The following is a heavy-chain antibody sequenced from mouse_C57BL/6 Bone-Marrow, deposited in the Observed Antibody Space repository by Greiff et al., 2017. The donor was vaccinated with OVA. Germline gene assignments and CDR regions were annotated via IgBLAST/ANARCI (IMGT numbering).Heavy chain of an antibody. J-gene: IGHJ2*01. CDR3: ARRGIEYYGGSYDLDY. CDR2: IYPGDGDT. V-gene: IGHV1-82*01. D-gene: IGHD1-1*01. Sequence: QVQLQESGPELVKPGASVKISCKASGYAFSSSWMNWVKQRPGKGLEWIGRIYPGDGDTNYNGKFKGKATLTADKSSSTAYMQLSSLTSEDSAVYFCARRGIEYYGGSYDLDYWGQGTTLTVSS. CDR1: GYAFSSSW.